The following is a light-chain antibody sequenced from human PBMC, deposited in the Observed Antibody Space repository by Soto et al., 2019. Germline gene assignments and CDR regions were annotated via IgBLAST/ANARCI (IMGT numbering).Light chain of an antibody. CDR3: QQYGSSGRT. CDR2: GAA. Sequence: EILMTQSPATLSVSPGERVTLSCGASQSVFSSLAWYQQKPGQAPRLLIYGAATRATSVPARFSGSGSGTECTLTISRLAPEDFAVYYCQQYGSSGRTFGQGTKVDIK. V-gene: IGKV3-15*01. J-gene: IGKJ1*01. CDR1: QSVFSS.